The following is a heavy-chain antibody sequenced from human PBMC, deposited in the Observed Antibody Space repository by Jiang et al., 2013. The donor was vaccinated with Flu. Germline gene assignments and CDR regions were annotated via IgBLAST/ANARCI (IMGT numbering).Heavy chain of an antibody. CDR3: AREAQYDYGGNAAFDI. Sequence: GPGLVKPSETLSLTCTVSGGSISSYYWSWIRQPPGKGLEWIGYIYYSGSTNYNPSLKSRVTISVDTSKNQFSLKLSSVTAADTAVYYCAREAQYDYGGNAAFDIWGQGTMVTVSS. CDR1: GGSISSYY. V-gene: IGHV4-59*01. CDR2: IYYSGST. D-gene: IGHD4-23*01. J-gene: IGHJ3*02.